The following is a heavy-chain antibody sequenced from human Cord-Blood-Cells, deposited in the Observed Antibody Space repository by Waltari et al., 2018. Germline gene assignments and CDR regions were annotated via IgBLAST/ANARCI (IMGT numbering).Heavy chain of an antibody. CDR2: INPNSGGT. CDR1: GYTFTGYY. Sequence: QVQLVQSGAEVKKPGASVKVSCKASGYTFTGYYMHWVRQAPGQGLEWMGWINPNSGGTNDAQKFQGRVTMTRETSISTAYMELSRLRSDDTAVYYCARGERWGWYFDLWGRGTLVTVSS. J-gene: IGHJ2*01. CDR3: ARGERWGWYFDL. D-gene: IGHD1-26*01. V-gene: IGHV1-2*02.